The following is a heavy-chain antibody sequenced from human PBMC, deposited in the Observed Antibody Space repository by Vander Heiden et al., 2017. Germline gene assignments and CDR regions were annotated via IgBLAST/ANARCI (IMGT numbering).Heavy chain of an antibody. CDR1: GFTFSTYG. V-gene: IGHV3-30*18. CDR3: AKDVGFGYYYGMDV. D-gene: IGHD1-26*01. Sequence: QVQLVESGGGVVQPVRSLRLSCAASGFTFSTYGMHWVRQAPDKGLEWVAVVSYDGGNKYYADSVKGRFTISRDNSKNTLYLQMNSLRAEDTAVYYCAKDVGFGYYYGMDVWGQGTTVTVSS. J-gene: IGHJ6*02. CDR2: VSYDGGNK.